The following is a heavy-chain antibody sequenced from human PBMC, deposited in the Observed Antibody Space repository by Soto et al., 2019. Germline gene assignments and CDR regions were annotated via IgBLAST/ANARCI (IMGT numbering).Heavy chain of an antibody. CDR1: GYTFSGFY. V-gene: IGHV1-2*02. CDR3: ANPGVTGTGRLDF. D-gene: IGHD6-19*01. CDR2: INPNSGGT. Sequence: ASVKVSCKASGYTFSGFYMHLVRQAPGQGLEWMGWINPNSGGTKSAEKFQGRVTMTRDTSISTAYMELSRLTSDDTAVYYCANPGVTGTGRLDFWGQGTQVTVSS. J-gene: IGHJ4*02.